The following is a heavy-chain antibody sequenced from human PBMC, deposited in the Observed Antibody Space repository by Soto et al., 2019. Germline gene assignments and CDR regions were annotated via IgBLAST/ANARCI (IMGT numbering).Heavy chain of an antibody. CDR1: GFTFSSYA. D-gene: IGHD2-2*01. Sequence: LRLSCAASGFTFSSYAMHWVRQAPGKGLEWVAVISYDGSNKYYADSVKGRFTISRDNSKNTLYLQMNSLRAEDTAVYYCARDKSSTYSSPYDYWGQGTLVTVSS. CDR3: ARDKSSTYSSPYDY. V-gene: IGHV3-30-3*01. CDR2: ISYDGSNK. J-gene: IGHJ4*02.